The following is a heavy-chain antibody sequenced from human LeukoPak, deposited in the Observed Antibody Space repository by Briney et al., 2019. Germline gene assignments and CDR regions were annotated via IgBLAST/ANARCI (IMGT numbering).Heavy chain of an antibody. J-gene: IGHJ3*02. D-gene: IGHD5-18*01. CDR2: IIPIFSIG. CDR1: GGTFSSYA. V-gene: IGHV1-69*04. CDR3: ARDQPPPYSYGTRDAFDI. Sequence: SVKVSCKASGGTFSSYAISWVRQAPGQGLEWMGRIIPIFSIGDYAQKFQGRVTITADKSTCTAYMELSSLRSEDTAVYYCARDQPPPYSYGTRDAFDIWGQGTMVTVSS.